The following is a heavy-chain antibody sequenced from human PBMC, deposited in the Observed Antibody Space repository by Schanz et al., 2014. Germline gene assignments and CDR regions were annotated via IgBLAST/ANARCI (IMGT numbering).Heavy chain of an antibody. CDR3: ASCPWVEDSGHDYYYYYGMDV. V-gene: IGHV3-48*02. J-gene: IGHJ6*02. D-gene: IGHD5-12*01. CDR1: GFTFSSYN. Sequence: EVQLVESGGGLVQPGGSLRLSCAASGFTFSSYNMNWVRQAPGKGLEWVAYMSSSSNTIYYADSVKGRFTVSRDNAKNSMYLQMNRMRDEDTAVYYCASCPWVEDSGHDYYYYYGMDVWGQGTTVTVSS. CDR2: MSSSSNTI.